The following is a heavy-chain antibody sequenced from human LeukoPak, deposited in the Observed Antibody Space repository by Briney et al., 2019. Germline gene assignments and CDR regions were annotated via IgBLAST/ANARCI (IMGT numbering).Heavy chain of an antibody. CDR3: ASGMFPGISDY. CDR2: IYSGGST. CDR1: GFTVSSNY. V-gene: IGHV3-53*01. J-gene: IGHJ4*02. D-gene: IGHD1-14*01. Sequence: RGSLRLSCAASGFTVSSNYMSWVRQAPGKGLEWVSVIYSGGSTYYADSVKGRFTISRDNSKNTLYLQMNSLRAEDTAVYYCASGMFPGISDYWGQGTLVTVSS.